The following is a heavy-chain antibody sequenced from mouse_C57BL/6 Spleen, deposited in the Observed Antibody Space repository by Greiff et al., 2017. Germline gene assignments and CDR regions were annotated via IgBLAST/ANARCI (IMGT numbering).Heavy chain of an antibody. CDR1: GYAFSSSW. CDR3: ARKSNLYAMDY. CDR2: IYPGDGDT. D-gene: IGHD2-5*01. V-gene: IGHV1-82*01. Sequence: VQLQESGPELVKPGASVKISCKASGYAFSSSWMNWVKQRPGKGLEWIGRIYPGDGDTNYNGKFKGKATLTADKSSSTAYMQLSSLTSEDSAVYFCARKSNLYAMDYWGQGTSVTVSS. J-gene: IGHJ4*01.